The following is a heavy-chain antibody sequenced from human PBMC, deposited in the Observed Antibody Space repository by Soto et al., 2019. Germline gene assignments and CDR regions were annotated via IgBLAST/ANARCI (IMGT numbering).Heavy chain of an antibody. J-gene: IGHJ6*02. CDR1: GFSLSSCG. D-gene: IGHD2-15*01. Sequence: QVQLVESGGGVLQPGRSLRLSCAAAGFSLSSCGMHWVRQAPGKGLEWVAVISYDGSDKYYADSVRGRFTISRDSSKNTVFLQMNSLRPEDTALYYCAKDGEHCSGGGCRGMDVWGQGTTVTVSS. V-gene: IGHV3-30*18. CDR3: AKDGEHCSGGGCRGMDV. CDR2: ISYDGSDK.